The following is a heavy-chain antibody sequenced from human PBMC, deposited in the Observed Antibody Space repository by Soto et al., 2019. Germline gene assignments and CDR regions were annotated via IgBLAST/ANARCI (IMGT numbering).Heavy chain of an antibody. J-gene: IGHJ3*02. CDR3: AGATSGNFDALGM. D-gene: IGHD1-26*01. CDR1: GFTFGIYG. V-gene: IGHV3-33*01. CDR2: IWYDGSIK. Sequence: QVQLVESGGGVVQPGRSLRLSCAASGFTFGIYGMHWVRQAPGKGLEWVAVIWYDGSIKYHADSVKGRFTISRDNSKNTVYRKMNSRRDEDMAVYYCAGATSGNFDALGMWGQGTMVTVGS.